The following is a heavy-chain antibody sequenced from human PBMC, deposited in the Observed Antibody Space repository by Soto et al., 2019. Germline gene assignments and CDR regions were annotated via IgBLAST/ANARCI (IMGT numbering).Heavy chain of an antibody. V-gene: IGHV4-34*01. CDR1: GGSFSGYY. Sequence: SETLSLTCAVYGGSFSGYYWSWIRQPPGKGLEWIGEINHSGSTNYNPSLKSRVTISVDTSKNQFSLKLSSVTAADTAVYYCARSGGTGSDTTMFRRFDYWGQGTLVTVSS. CDR2: INHSGST. J-gene: IGHJ4*02. D-gene: IGHD3-10*01. CDR3: ARSGGTGSDTTMFRRFDY.